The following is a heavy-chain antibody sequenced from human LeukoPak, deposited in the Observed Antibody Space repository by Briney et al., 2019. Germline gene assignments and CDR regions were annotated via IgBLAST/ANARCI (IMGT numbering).Heavy chain of an antibody. D-gene: IGHD6-19*01. CDR2: IIPIFGTA. CDR1: GGTFSSYG. V-gene: IGHV1-69*06. Sequence: ASVKVSCKASGGTFSSYGISWVRQDPGQGLEWMGGIIPIFGTAYYAQNFHDRVTITADKSTSTAYMELSRLRSEDTAVYYCASSNIAVAVPTYIDYWGQGTLVTVSS. J-gene: IGHJ4*02. CDR3: ASSNIAVAVPTYIDY.